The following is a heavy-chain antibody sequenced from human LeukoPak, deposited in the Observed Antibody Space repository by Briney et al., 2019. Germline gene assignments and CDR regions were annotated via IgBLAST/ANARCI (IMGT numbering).Heavy chain of an antibody. D-gene: IGHD6-13*01. Sequence: ASVKVSCKASGYTFTSYGISWVRQAPGQGLEWMGWISAYNGNTNYAQKLQGRVTMTTDTSTSTAYMELRSLRSDDTAAYYCARNRGWQQLVRDWFDPWGQGTLVTVSS. CDR2: ISAYNGNT. CDR1: GYTFTSYG. J-gene: IGHJ5*02. CDR3: ARNRGWQQLVRDWFDP. V-gene: IGHV1-18*01.